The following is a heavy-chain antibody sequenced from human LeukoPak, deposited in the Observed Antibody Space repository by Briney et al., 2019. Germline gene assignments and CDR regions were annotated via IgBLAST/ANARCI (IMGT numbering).Heavy chain of an antibody. CDR1: GFTFSSYW. CDR2: ISYDGSNK. V-gene: IGHV3-30*03. CDR3: VCLADY. J-gene: IGHJ4*02. Sequence: GGSLRLSCAASGFTFSSYWMSWVRQAPGKGLEWVAVISYDGSNKYYADSVKGRFTISRDNSKNTLYLQMNSLRAEDTAVYYCVCLADYWGQGTLVTVSS.